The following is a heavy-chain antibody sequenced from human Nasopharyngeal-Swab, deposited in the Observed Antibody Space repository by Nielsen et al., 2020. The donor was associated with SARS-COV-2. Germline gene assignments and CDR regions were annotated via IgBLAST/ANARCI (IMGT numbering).Heavy chain of an antibody. CDR1: GYSFTSYW. CDR2: IYPGDSDT. J-gene: IGHJ4*02. V-gene: IGHV5-51*01. CDR3: ASGRRAGATVLDY. Sequence: KVSCKGSGYSFTSYWIGWVRQMPGKGLEWMGIIYPGDSDTRYSPSFQGQVIISADKSISTAYLQWSSLKASDTAMYYCASGRRAGATVLDYWGQGTLVTVSS. D-gene: IGHD1-26*01.